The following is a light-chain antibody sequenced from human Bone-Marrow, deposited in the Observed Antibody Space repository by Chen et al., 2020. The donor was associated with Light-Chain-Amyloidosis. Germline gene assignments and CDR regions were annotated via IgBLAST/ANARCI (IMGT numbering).Light chain of an antibody. Sequence: SYELTHPPYVSVYPGQTARFICSGDDLLTKYDYWYQQKPGQAPVLVLHRDTERPSGISERFTGSSSGTTATLTISGVQAEDEADYHCQSADSSGTYEVIFGGGTKLTVL. CDR2: RDT. V-gene: IGLV3-25*03. J-gene: IGLJ2*01. CDR3: QSADSSGTYEVI. CDR1: DLLTKY.